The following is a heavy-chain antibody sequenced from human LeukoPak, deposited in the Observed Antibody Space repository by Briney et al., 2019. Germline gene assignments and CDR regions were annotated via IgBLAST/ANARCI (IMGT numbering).Heavy chain of an antibody. Sequence: GESLKISCKGSGYSFPTHWIAWVRQMPGKGLEWMGMIYPGDSDTRNSPSFQGQVTISADKSISTAYLQWSSLKASDTAVYYCAGYPVSDYLSHFDYWGQGTLVTVSS. V-gene: IGHV5-51*01. CDR1: GYSFPTHW. CDR3: AGYPVSDYLSHFDY. CDR2: IYPGDSDT. D-gene: IGHD4-17*01. J-gene: IGHJ4*02.